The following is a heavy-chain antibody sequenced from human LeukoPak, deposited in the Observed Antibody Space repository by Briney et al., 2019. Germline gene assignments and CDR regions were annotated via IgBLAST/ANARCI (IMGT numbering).Heavy chain of an antibody. D-gene: IGHD2-15*01. CDR2: IYIGGST. V-gene: IGHV3-66*04. CDR1: GFTVSSNY. J-gene: IGHJ6*02. Sequence: GGSLRLSCAASGFTVSSNYMSWVRQAPGKGLEWVSVIYIGGSTYYADSVKGGFSISRDNLKNTLYLQMNSLRAEDTAVYYCARPPAEEHCSGGSCYSYYYGMDVWGQGTTVTVSS. CDR3: ARPPAEEHCSGGSCYSYYYGMDV.